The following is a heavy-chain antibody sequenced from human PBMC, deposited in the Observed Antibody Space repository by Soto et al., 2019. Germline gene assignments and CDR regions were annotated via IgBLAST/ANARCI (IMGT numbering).Heavy chain of an antibody. CDR2: ISSSSSYI. D-gene: IGHD3-10*01. CDR3: ARGLAGIWFGELSKFYYFDY. J-gene: IGHJ4*02. CDR1: GFTFSSYS. Sequence: EVQLVESGGGLVKPGGSLRLSCEASGFTFSSYSMNWVRQAPGKGLGWVSSISSSSSYIYYADSVKGRFTISRDNAKNSLYLQMNSLRAEDTAVYYCARGLAGIWFGELSKFYYFDYWGQGTLVTVSS. V-gene: IGHV3-21*01.